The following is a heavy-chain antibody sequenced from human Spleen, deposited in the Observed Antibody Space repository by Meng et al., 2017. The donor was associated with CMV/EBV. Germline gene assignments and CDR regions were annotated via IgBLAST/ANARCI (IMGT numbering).Heavy chain of an antibody. Sequence: IRNSYWSWIRQSPGKGLEWIGYVYSSGTTKYNPSLTSRIKISVDTSKNQFSLNLNSVTAADTAMYYCARGETLYYYDDMGHFHGPLDYWGQGTLVTVSS. CDR3: ARGETLYYYDDMGHFHGPLDY. CDR1: IRNSY. V-gene: IGHV4-59*01. D-gene: IGHD3-22*01. J-gene: IGHJ4*02. CDR2: VYSSGTT.